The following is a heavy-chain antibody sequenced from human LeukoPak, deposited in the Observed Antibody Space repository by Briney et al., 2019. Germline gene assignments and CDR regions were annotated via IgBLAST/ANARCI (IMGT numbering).Heavy chain of an antibody. CDR1: GGSISGFF. Sequence: SETLSLTCTVSGGSISGFFWSWIRQSPGKGLEWIGHTHINGNIRYNPSPYSRVTISLDTSKMQFSLKLDSATAADTAVYYCARHIGTGWYWAFDIWGQGTLVTVSS. V-gene: IGHV4-4*08. J-gene: IGHJ3*02. CDR2: THINGNI. CDR3: ARHIGTGWYWAFDI. D-gene: IGHD6-19*01.